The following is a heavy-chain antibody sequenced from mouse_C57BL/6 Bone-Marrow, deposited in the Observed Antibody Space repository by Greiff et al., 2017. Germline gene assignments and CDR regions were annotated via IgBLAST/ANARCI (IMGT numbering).Heavy chain of an antibody. CDR1: GYAFSSYW. CDR2: IYPGDGDT. CDR3: ARYPPHYYGSSHWYCDV. D-gene: IGHD1-1*01. J-gene: IGHJ1*03. V-gene: IGHV1-80*01. Sequence: QVQLQQSGAELVKPGASVKISCKASGYAFSSYWMNWVKQRPGKGLEWIGQIYPGDGDTNYNGKFKGKATLTADKSSSTAYMQLSSLTSEDSAVYFCARYPPHYYGSSHWYCDVWGTGTTVTVSA.